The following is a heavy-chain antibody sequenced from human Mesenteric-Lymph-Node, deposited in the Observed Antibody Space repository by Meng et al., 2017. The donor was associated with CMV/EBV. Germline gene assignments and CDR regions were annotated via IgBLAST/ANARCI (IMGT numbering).Heavy chain of an antibody. Sequence: GESLKISCAASGFTFSSYWMSWVRQAPGKGLEWVANIKHDGSEKYYVDSVKGRFTISRDNAKNSLYLQMNSLRAEDTAVYYCARNKYSNYDRIDYWGQGTLVTVSS. J-gene: IGHJ4*02. CDR1: GFTFSSYW. CDR2: IKHDGSEK. D-gene: IGHD4-11*01. CDR3: ARNKYSNYDRIDY. V-gene: IGHV3-7*01.